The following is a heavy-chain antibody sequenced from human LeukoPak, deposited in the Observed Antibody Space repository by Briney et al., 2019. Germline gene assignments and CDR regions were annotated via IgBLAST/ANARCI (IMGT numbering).Heavy chain of an antibody. CDR2: ISGSGGST. CDR1: GFTFTNFA. J-gene: IGHJ4*02. Sequence: GGSLRLSCAASGFTFTNFAMSWVRQAPGKGLEWISAISGSGGSTYYADSVKGRFTVSRDNSKNTLYLQMNSLRAEDTAVYYCAKAFSSSWPLFDYWGQGTLVTVSS. D-gene: IGHD6-13*01. V-gene: IGHV3-23*01. CDR3: AKAFSSSWPLFDY.